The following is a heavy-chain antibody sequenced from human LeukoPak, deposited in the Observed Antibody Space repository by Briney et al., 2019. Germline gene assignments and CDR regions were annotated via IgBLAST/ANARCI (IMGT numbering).Heavy chain of an antibody. D-gene: IGHD1-26*01. CDR1: GFTFTSYD. Sequence: GGSLRLSCAASGFTFTSYDMTWVRQAPGKGLEWVSSMSSSGGNTYYADSVKGRFTISRDNSKYTLYLQMNSLRAEDTAVYYCAKSPQLYSGSSSFDYWGQGTLVTVSS. J-gene: IGHJ4*02. CDR3: AKSPQLYSGSSSFDY. V-gene: IGHV3-23*01. CDR2: MSSSGGNT.